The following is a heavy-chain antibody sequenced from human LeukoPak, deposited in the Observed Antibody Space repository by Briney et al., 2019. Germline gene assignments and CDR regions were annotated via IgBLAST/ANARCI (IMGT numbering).Heavy chain of an antibody. D-gene: IGHD3/OR15-3a*01. Sequence: SETLSLTCAVNGGSFSGYYWSWIRQPPGKGLEWIGEINHSGSTNYNPSLKSRVTISVDTSKDQFSLKLSSVTAADTAVYYCARLWTAKFDYWGQGTLVTVSS. V-gene: IGHV4-34*01. CDR2: INHSGST. CDR1: GGSFSGYY. CDR3: ARLWTAKFDY. J-gene: IGHJ4*02.